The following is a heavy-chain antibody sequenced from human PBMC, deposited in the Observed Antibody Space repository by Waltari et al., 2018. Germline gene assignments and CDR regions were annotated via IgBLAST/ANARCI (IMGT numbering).Heavy chain of an antibody. CDR2: ISVSGGTT. V-gene: IGHV3-23*01. Sequence: EVQLLESGGGLVQPGGSLRLSCAASGFTLRSHAMSWVRQDPGKGLEGVSAISVSGGTTYYAYSVKGRFTISRDNSKNTLYLQMNGLRAEDTAVYYCANGRVWWGQGTLVTVSS. CDR3: ANGRVW. CDR1: GFTLRSHA. J-gene: IGHJ4*02. D-gene: IGHD2-21*01.